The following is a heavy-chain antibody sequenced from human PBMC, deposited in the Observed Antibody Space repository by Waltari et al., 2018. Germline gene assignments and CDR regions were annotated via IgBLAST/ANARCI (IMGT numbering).Heavy chain of an antibody. CDR1: GFTFSSYW. J-gene: IGHJ4*02. V-gene: IGHV3-74*01. Sequence: EVQLEESGGGLVQPGGSLRLSCAASGFTFSSYWLHWVRQAPGKGLVWVSRINSDGSTISYADSVKGRFTISRDNAKNTLYLQMNSLSAEDTAVYYCASAYYDILDWGQGTLVTVSS. CDR3: ASAYYDILD. CDR2: INSDGSTI. D-gene: IGHD3-9*01.